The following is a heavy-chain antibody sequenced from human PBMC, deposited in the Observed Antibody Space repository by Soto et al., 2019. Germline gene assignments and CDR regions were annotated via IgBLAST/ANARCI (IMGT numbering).Heavy chain of an antibody. Sequence: LQLQESGPGLVKPSETLSLTCTVSGGSISSSSYYWGWIRQPPGKGLEWIGSIYYSGSTYYNPSLKSRVTISVDTSKNQFSLKLSSVTAADTAVYYCAGTYYDILTGLYYFDYWGQGTLVTVSS. V-gene: IGHV4-39*01. CDR1: GGSISSSSYY. CDR3: AGTYYDILTGLYYFDY. CDR2: IYYSGST. D-gene: IGHD3-9*01. J-gene: IGHJ4*02.